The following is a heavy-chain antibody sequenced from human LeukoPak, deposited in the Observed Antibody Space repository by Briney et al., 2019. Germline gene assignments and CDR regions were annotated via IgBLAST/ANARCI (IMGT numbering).Heavy chain of an antibody. J-gene: IGHJ3*02. D-gene: IGHD3/OR15-3a*01. CDR2: ISYDGSNK. Sequence: PGRSLRLSSAASGFTFSSYAMHWVRQAPGKGLEWVAVISYDGSNKYYADSVKGRFTISRDNSKNTLYLQMNSLRAEDTAVYYCARDLGTGWNAFDIWGQGTMVTVSS. CDR3: ARDLGTGWNAFDI. V-gene: IGHV3-30*04. CDR1: GFTFSSYA.